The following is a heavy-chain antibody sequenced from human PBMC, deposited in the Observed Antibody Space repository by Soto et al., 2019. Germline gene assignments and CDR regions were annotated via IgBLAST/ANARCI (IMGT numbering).Heavy chain of an antibody. CDR1: GGSFSGHY. CDR3: ARGVPGYSSSWYAY. Sequence: QVQLQQWGAGLLKPSATLSLTCAVYGGSFSGHYWRWIRQPPGKGLEWIGEINDGGTTNYNPSLKRRVIRSVDTAKNQGSLKLRSVTAADTAGYYCARGVPGYSSSWYAYWGQGTLVTVSS. J-gene: IGHJ4*02. D-gene: IGHD6-13*01. V-gene: IGHV4-34*01. CDR2: INDGGTT.